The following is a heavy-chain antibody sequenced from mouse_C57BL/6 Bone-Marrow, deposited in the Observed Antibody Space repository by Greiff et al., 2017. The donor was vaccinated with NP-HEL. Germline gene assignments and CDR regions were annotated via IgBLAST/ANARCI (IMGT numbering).Heavy chain of an antibody. Sequence: QVHVKQSGAELVRPGTSVKMSCKASGYTFTNYWIGWAKQRPGHGLEWIGDIYPGGGYTNYNEKFKGKATLTADKSSSTAYMQFSSLTSEDSAIYYCARTYYDYDLPYFDYWGQGTTLTVSS. V-gene: IGHV1-63*01. J-gene: IGHJ2*01. CDR1: GYTFTNYW. D-gene: IGHD2-4*01. CDR2: IYPGGGYT. CDR3: ARTYYDYDLPYFDY.